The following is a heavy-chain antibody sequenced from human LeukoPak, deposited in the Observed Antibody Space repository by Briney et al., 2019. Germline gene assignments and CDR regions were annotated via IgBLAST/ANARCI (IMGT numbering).Heavy chain of an antibody. V-gene: IGHV1-69*01. D-gene: IGHD3-22*01. J-gene: IGHJ6*03. CDR2: IIPIFGTA. CDR3: ARGGPLGEPPYYYDSSGYYLHYMDV. Sequence: GSSVKVSCKASGGTFSSYAISWVRQAPGQGLEWMGGIIPIFGTANYAQKFQGRVTITADESTSTAYMELSSLRSEDTAVYYCARGGPLGEPPYYYDSSGYYLHYMDVWGKGTTVTVSS. CDR1: GGTFSSYA.